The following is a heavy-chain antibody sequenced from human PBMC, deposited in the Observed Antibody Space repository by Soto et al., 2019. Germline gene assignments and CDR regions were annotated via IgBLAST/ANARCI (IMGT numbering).Heavy chain of an antibody. CDR3: ARVASSGYSTFDY. CDR2: ISAYNGYT. V-gene: IGHV1-18*01. D-gene: IGHD3-22*01. CDR1: GYTFTSYG. J-gene: IGHJ4*02. Sequence: QVQLVQSGAEVKKPGASVKVSCKASGYTFTSYGITWVRQAPGQGLEWMGGISAYNGYTDYAQNLQGRVTMTTDTTTSTVYMDLRSLRFDDTAVYYCARVASSGYSTFDYWGQGTLVTVSS.